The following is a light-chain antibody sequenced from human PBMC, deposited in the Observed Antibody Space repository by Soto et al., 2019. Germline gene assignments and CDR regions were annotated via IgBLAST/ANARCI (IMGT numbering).Light chain of an antibody. CDR1: QGIRND. V-gene: IGKV1-17*01. CDR3: QQLSSYPAT. J-gene: IGKJ4*01. CDR2: DAS. Sequence: DFQRALSAPSLSVKDLDSVTITWRASQGIRNDLGWYQQKPGKAPNLLIYDASTLHSGVPSRFSGSGSGTDFTLTISGLQPEDFATYYCQQLSSYPATFGGGTKVDIK.